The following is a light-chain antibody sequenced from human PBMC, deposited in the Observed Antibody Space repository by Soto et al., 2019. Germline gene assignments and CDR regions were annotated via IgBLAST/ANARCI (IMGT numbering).Light chain of an antibody. V-gene: IGKV1-5*01. CDR1: QSIIRY. Sequence: DIQMTQSPSTLSASVGDRVTITCRASQSIIRYLAWYQQKPGKAPKMLIYDGSSLESGVPSRFSGSGSGTEFTLAISSLQPDDSATYYCQHYNSYSEAFGQGTKVELK. CDR2: DGS. J-gene: IGKJ1*01. CDR3: QHYNSYSEA.